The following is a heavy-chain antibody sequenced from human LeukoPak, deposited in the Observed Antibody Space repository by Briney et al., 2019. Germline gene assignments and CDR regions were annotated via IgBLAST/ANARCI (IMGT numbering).Heavy chain of an antibody. V-gene: IGHV3-23*01. CDR2: ISGSGGST. CDR3: AKDLTPYDILTGYYTLTYYFDY. Sequence: GGSLRLSCAASGFTFSSYAMSWVRQAPGKGLEWVSAISGSGGSTYYADSVKGRFTISRDNSKNTLYLKMNSLRAEDTAVYYCAKDLTPYDILTGYYTLTYYFDYWGQGTLVTVSS. D-gene: IGHD3-9*01. J-gene: IGHJ4*02. CDR1: GFTFSSYA.